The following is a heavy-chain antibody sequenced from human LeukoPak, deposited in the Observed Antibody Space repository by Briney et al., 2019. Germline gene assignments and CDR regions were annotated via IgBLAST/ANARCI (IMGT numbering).Heavy chain of an antibody. D-gene: IGHD1-26*01. CDR3: ARVRSGTYYFFGS. CDR2: ISSGSTVM. Sequence: GGSLRLSCAASGFTFNTYSMNWVRQAPGKGLEWVSYISSGSTVMYYADSMKGRFTISRDNAKNSLFLQMNSLRAEDTAVYYCARVRSGTYYFFGSWGQGTLVTVSS. V-gene: IGHV3-48*01. J-gene: IGHJ4*02. CDR1: GFTFNTYS.